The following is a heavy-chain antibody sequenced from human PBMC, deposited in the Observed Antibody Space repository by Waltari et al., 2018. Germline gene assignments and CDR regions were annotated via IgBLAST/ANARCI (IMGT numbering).Heavy chain of an antibody. CDR3: ATLGAYLGAFEV. J-gene: IGHJ3*01. V-gene: IGHV3-53*02. Sequence: EVQLVETGAALIHPGGSLRISCAASEFIVRNNYMAWVHQAPGKGREWVSVIYAGGGSDCADSVRCRFTISRDNCKNTLYLEMNALRPDDTAVYYCATLGAYLGAFEVWGRGTMVTVSS. D-gene: IGHD3-16*01. CDR2: IYAGGGS. CDR1: EFIVRNNY.